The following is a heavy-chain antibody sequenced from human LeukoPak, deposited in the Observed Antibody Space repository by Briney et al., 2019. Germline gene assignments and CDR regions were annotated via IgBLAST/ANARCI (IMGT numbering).Heavy chain of an antibody. Sequence: GGSLRLSCAASGFAFSNYAMYWVRQAPSKGLEWVAFTTYDGSDKYYADSVKGRFTISRDNSKNTLYLQMNSLRAEDTAVYYCAKDGANAWSSDYWGQGTLVTVSS. CDR3: AKDGANAWSSDY. D-gene: IGHD3-10*01. CDR1: GFAFSNYA. V-gene: IGHV3-30*02. CDR2: TTYDGSDK. J-gene: IGHJ4*02.